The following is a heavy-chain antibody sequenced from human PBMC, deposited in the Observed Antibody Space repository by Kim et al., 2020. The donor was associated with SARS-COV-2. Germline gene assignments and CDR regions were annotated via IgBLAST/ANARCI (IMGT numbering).Heavy chain of an antibody. V-gene: IGHV3-11*06. D-gene: IGHD3-10*01. Sequence: GRFTISRDNAKNSLYLQMNSLRAEDTAVYYCARKYGSGSYYKEEADAFDIWGQGTMVTVSS. J-gene: IGHJ3*02. CDR3: ARKYGSGSYYKEEADAFDI.